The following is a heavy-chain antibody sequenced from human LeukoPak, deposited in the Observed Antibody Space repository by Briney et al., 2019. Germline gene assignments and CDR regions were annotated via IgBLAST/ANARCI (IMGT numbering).Heavy chain of an antibody. CDR3: AREGLLAPFDY. CDR2: ISYDGSNK. Sequence: PGGSLRLSCAASGFTFSSYAMHWVRQAPGKGLEWVAVISYDGSNKYYADSVKGRFTISRDNSKNTLYLQMNSLRAEDTAVYYCAREGLLAPFDYWGQGTLVTVSS. CDR1: GFTFSSYA. V-gene: IGHV3-30*07. J-gene: IGHJ4*02. D-gene: IGHD2-15*01.